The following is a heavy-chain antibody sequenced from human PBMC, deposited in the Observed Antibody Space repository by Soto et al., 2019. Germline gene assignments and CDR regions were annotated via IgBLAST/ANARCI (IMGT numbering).Heavy chain of an antibody. D-gene: IGHD4-17*01. V-gene: IGHV4-59*01. CDR3: ARLPWADYGGIFDP. CDR2: IHYSGST. J-gene: IGHJ5*02. Sequence: QVQLQESGPGLVKPSETLSLTCTVSGGSISSYSWSWIRHPPGMKLEWSGNIHYSGSTNYNTSLKSRATISGDTSKNQFSLKLYSVTTADTAMYYCARLPWADYGGIFDPWGQGTLVTVSS. CDR1: GGSISSYS.